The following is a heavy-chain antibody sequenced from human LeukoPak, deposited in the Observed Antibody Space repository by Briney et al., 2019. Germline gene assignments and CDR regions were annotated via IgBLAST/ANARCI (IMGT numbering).Heavy chain of an antibody. CDR2: IYTSGST. D-gene: IGHD3-3*01. Sequence: SETLSLTCTVSGGSISSSSYYWGRIRQPPGKGLEWIGSIYTSGSTNYNPSLKSRVTISVDTSKNQFSLKLSSVTAADTAVYYCARATAIRFLEWSPRSNWFDPWGQGTLVTVSS. CDR1: GGSISSSSYY. V-gene: IGHV4-39*07. J-gene: IGHJ5*02. CDR3: ARATAIRFLEWSPRSNWFDP.